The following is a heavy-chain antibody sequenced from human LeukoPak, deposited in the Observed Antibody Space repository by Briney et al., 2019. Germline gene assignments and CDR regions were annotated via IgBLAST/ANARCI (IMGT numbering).Heavy chain of an antibody. CDR1: GYTFTGYY. CDR3: ARDGHPYNWNDFDY. V-gene: IGHV1-2*02. J-gene: IGHJ4*02. D-gene: IGHD1-1*01. Sequence: ASVKVSCKASGYTFTGYYMHWVRQAPGQGLEWMGWINPNSGGTNYAQKFQGRVTMTRDTSISTAYMELSRLRSDDTAVYYCARDGHPYNWNDFDYWGQGTLVTVSS. CDR2: INPNSGGT.